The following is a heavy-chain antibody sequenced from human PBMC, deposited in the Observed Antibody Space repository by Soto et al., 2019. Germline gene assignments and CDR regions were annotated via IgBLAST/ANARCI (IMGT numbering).Heavy chain of an antibody. Sequence: GESLKISCKGSGYSFTSYWICWVRQMPGKGLEWMGIIYPGDSDTRYSPSFQGQVTISADKSISTAYLQWSSLKASDTAMYKCGRQGESSSPRGEIDYNYGMEVWGQGPRFTVS. CDR2: IYPGDSDT. D-gene: IGHD6-6*01. CDR3: GRQGESSSPRGEIDYNYGMEV. CDR1: GYSFTSYW. V-gene: IGHV5-51*01. J-gene: IGHJ6*02.